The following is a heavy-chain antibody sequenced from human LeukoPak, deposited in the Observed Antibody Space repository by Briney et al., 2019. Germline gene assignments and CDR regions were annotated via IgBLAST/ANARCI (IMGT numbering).Heavy chain of an antibody. CDR2: VGVSGDIT. J-gene: IGHJ4*02. V-gene: IGHV3-23*01. Sequence: PGGSLRLSCAAAGSAFSNYAMSWIRQAPGYGLEGVSVVGVSGDITYYADSVKGRFTISRDNSKNTLYLQMNSLRAEDTAVYYCAKPSLGLIDINYFFDHWGQGTLVTVSS. D-gene: IGHD7-27*01. CDR1: GSAFSNYA. CDR3: AKPSLGLIDINYFFDH.